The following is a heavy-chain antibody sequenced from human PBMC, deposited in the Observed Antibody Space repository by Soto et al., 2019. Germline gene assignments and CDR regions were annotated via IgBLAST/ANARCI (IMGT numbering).Heavy chain of an antibody. Sequence: PWWSLRLSCSASVFTFSSYAMSWVRQAPGKGLEWVSAISGSGGSTYYADSVKGRFTISRDNSKNTLYLQMNSLRAEDTAVYYCATHHLRVVVITQRKFFDYWGQGTLVTVSS. D-gene: IGHD3-22*01. CDR2: ISGSGGST. J-gene: IGHJ4*02. CDR3: ATHHLRVVVITQRKFFDY. CDR1: VFTFSSYA. V-gene: IGHV3-23*01.